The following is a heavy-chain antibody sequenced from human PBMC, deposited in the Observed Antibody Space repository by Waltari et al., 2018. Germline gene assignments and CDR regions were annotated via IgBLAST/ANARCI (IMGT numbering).Heavy chain of an antibody. J-gene: IGHJ4*02. D-gene: IGHD3-10*01. V-gene: IGHV3-30*01. CDR1: GFHSSTYT. CDR3: ARGGLEWFGELFDY. CDR2: ISYDGSIK. Sequence: QVQLVESGGGVVHPGGSLRLSCAASGFHSSTYTVHWVRQAPGKGLEWVAVISYDGSIKYNADSVEGRFTISRDNARNTMSLQMNSLTTEDTAVYYCARGGLEWFGELFDYWGQGTLVTVSS.